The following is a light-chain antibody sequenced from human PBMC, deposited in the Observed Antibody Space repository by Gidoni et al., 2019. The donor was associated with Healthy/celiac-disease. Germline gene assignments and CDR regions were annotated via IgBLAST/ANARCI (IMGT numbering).Light chain of an antibody. Sequence: SALTQPASVSGSPGQSITISCTGTRSDVGGYNYVSWYQQHTGKAPKLMIYDVSNRPSGVSNRFSGSKSGNTASLTISGLQAEDEADYYCSSYTSSSTLVVFGGGTKLTVL. CDR1: RSDVGGYNY. V-gene: IGLV2-14*01. J-gene: IGLJ2*01. CDR2: DVS. CDR3: SSYTSSSTLVV.